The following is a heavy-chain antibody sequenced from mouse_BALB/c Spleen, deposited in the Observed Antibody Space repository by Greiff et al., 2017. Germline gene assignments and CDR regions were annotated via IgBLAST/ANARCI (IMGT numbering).Heavy chain of an antibody. D-gene: IGHD2-12*01. J-gene: IGHJ1*01. CDR1: GYAFTNYL. Sequence: VQLQESGAELVRPGTSVKVSCKASGYAFTNYLIEWVKQRPGQGLEWIGVINPGSGGTNYNEKFKGKATLTADKSSSTAYMQLSSLTSDDSAVYFCARSLLYEGYFDVWGAGTTVTVSS. CDR3: ARSLLYEGYFDV. V-gene: IGHV1-54*01. CDR2: INPGSGGT.